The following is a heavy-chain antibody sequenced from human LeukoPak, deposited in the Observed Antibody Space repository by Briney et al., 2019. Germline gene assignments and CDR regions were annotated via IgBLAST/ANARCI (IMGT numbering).Heavy chain of an antibody. V-gene: IGHV3-23*01. Sequence: GGSLRLSCAASGFTFNNYAMSWVRQAPGKGLVWVSTLSGSGGATYYADSVKGRFTISRDNSKDTLYLQMNSLRAEDTAVYYCAKVSGSGYYLDAFDIWGQGTMVTVSS. J-gene: IGHJ3*02. CDR1: GFTFNNYA. CDR3: AKVSGSGYYLDAFDI. CDR2: LSGSGGAT. D-gene: IGHD3-22*01.